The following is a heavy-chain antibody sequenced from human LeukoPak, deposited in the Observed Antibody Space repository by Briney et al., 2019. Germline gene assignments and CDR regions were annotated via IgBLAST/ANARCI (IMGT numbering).Heavy chain of an antibody. D-gene: IGHD2-21*01. CDR1: GFTFSSYW. J-gene: IGHJ3*02. CDR3: AREGPVIARAAFDI. CDR2: INSDGSST. Sequence: GGSLRLSCAASGFTFSSYWMHWVRQAPGKELVWVSRINSDGSSTSYADSVKGRFTISRDNAKNTLYLQMNSLRAEDTAVYYCAREGPVIARAAFDIWGQGTMVTVSS. V-gene: IGHV3-74*01.